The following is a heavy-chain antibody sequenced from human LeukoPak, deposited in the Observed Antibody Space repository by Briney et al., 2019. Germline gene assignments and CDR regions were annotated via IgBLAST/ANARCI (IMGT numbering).Heavy chain of an antibody. CDR3: ARVGYYESSGYYEY. V-gene: IGHV1-2*06. CDR1: GYTLTDYY. J-gene: IGHJ4*02. Sequence: ASVKVSCKASGYTLTDYYMHWVRQAPGQGLGWMGRINPNSGGTNYAQKFQGRVTMTRDTSISTVYMELSRLRSDGTAVYYCARVGYYESSGYYEYWGQGTLVTVSS. D-gene: IGHD3-22*01. CDR2: INPNSGGT.